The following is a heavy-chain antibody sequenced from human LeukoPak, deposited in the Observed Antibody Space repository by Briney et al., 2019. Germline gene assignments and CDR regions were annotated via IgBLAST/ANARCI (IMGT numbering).Heavy chain of an antibody. V-gene: IGHV3-15*01. J-gene: IGHJ4*02. CDR2: IKRKANGGTT. CDR3: TYYYDSSTYYHVDY. Sequence: PGGSLRLSCTASGFAFNAWMSWVRQVPGKGLEWVGRIKRKANGGTTDHAAPVKGRFTISRDDSKSTLYLQMNGLKTEDTAVYYCTYYYDSSTYYHVDYWGQGTLVTVSS. CDR1: GFAFNAW. D-gene: IGHD3-22*01.